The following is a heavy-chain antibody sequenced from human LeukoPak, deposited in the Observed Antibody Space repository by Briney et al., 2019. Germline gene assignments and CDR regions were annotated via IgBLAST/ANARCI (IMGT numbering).Heavy chain of an antibody. CDR1: GVSISTYY. V-gene: IGHV4-4*07. CDR3: ARRTRMWGYFDY. Sequence: PSETLSLTCTVSGVSISTYYWSWFRQPAGKGLEWIGRLYASGPTNYNPSLKSRVTMSVDTSKNQLSLNVNSVTVADTAVYFCARRTRMWGYFDYWGQGTLVAVSS. CDR2: LYASGPT. D-gene: IGHD1-26*01. J-gene: IGHJ4*02.